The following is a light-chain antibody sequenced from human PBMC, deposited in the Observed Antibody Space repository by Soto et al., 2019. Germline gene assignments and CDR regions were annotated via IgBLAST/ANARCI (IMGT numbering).Light chain of an antibody. CDR2: LNSDGSH. Sequence: QPVLTQSPSASASLGASVTLTCTLSSGHSSYAIAWHQQQPEKGPRYLMKLNSDGSHSKGDGIPDRFSGSSSGAERYLTISSLQSEDEADYFCQTWGTGIQVVDGGTKVTVL. CDR1: SGHSSYA. J-gene: IGLJ3*02. CDR3: QTWGTGIQV. V-gene: IGLV4-69*01.